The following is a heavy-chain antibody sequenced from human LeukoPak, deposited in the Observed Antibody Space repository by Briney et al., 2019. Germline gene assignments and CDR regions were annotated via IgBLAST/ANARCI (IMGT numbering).Heavy chain of an antibody. V-gene: IGHV1-2*02. CDR2: INPNSGGT. J-gene: IGHJ6*04. D-gene: IGHD2-8*01. Sequence: GASVKVSCKASGYTFTGYYMHWVRQAPGQGLEWMGWINPNSGGTNYAQKFQGRVTMTRDMSISTAYMELSRLRSDDTAVYYCARDPPGYCTNGVCYGMDVWGKGNTVTVSS. CDR1: GYTFTGYY. CDR3: ARDPPGYCTNGVCYGMDV.